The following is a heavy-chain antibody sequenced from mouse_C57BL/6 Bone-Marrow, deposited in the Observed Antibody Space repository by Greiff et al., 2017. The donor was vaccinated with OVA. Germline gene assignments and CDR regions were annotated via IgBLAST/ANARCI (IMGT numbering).Heavy chain of an antibody. Sequence: VQLQQSGAELARPGASVKLSCKASGYTFTSYGISWVKQRTGQGLEWVGEIYPRSGNTYYNETFKGKATLNADKSSSTAYMELRSLTSDDSAVYFCAIPFYGSSRDYWGQGTTLTVSA. J-gene: IGHJ2*01. D-gene: IGHD1-1*01. CDR3: AIPFYGSSRDY. CDR1: GYTFTSYG. CDR2: IYPRSGNT. V-gene: IGHV1-81*01.